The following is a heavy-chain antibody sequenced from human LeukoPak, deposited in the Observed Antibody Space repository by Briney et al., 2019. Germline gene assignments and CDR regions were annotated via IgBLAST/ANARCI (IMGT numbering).Heavy chain of an antibody. J-gene: IGHJ4*02. D-gene: IGHD3-10*01. CDR1: GGSFSGYY. CDR3: ARGRVLWFGELFLYYFDY. Sequence: SETLSLTCAVYGGSFSGYYWSWIRQPPGKGLEWIREINHSGSTNYNPSLKSRVTISVDTSKNQFSLKLSSVTAADTAVYYCARGRVLWFGELFLYYFDYWGQGTLVTVSS. CDR2: INHSGST. V-gene: IGHV4-34*01.